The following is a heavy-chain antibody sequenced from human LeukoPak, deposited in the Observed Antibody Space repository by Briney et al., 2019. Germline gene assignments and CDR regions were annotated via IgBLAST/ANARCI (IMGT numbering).Heavy chain of an antibody. CDR3: ARSWRWLQWARGSAFDY. V-gene: IGHV4-34*01. D-gene: IGHD5-24*01. CDR1: GGSFSGYY. CDR2: INHSGST. J-gene: IGHJ4*02. Sequence: SETLSLTCAVYGGSFSGYYWSWIRQPPGKGLEWIGEINHSGSTNYNPSLKSRVTISVDTSKNQFSLKLSSVTAADTAVYYCARSWRWLQWARGSAFDYWGQGTLVTVSS.